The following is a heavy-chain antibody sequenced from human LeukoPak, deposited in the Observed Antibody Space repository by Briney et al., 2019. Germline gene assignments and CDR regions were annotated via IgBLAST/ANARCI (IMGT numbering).Heavy chain of an antibody. CDR1: GFTFGRDW. D-gene: IGHD2/OR15-2a*01. Sequence: PGGSLRLSCEASGFTFGRDWRSWVRQAPGKGLEGVATIKFDESETYYVDSVKGRFAVSRDNGQNSLFLQMSSLRVEDTALYLCEKWDFFGDYFTFDPRGQGVLVIVSS. CDR3: EKWDFFGDYFTFDP. CDR2: IKFDESET. V-gene: IGHV3-7*01. J-gene: IGHJ5*02.